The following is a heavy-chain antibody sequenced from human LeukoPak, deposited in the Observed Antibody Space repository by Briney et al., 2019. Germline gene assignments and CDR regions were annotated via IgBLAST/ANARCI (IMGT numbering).Heavy chain of an antibody. CDR3: ARVGDRRFYSYYMDV. CDR2: INPNSGGT. V-gene: IGHV1-2*02. D-gene: IGHD3-16*01. CDR1: GYTFTGYY. Sequence: GASVEVSCKASGYTFTGYYMHWVRQAPGQGLEWMGWINPNSGGTNYARKFQGRVTMTRDTSISTAYMGLSRLRSDDTAVYYCARVGDRRFYSYYMDVWGKGTTVTISS. J-gene: IGHJ6*03.